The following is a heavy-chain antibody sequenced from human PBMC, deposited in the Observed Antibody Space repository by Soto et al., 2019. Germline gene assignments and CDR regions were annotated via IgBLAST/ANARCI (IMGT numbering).Heavy chain of an antibody. J-gene: IGHJ4*02. CDR2: IKSKTDGGTT. V-gene: IGHV3-15*07. D-gene: IGHD6-6*01. CDR3: TTEISHIAARPLAVRGGPDY. CDR1: GFTFSNAW. Sequence: GGSLRLSCAASGFTFSNAWMNWVRQAPGKGLEWVGRIKSKTDGGTTDYAAPVKGRFTISRDNSKNTLYLQMNSLKTEDTAVYYCTTEISHIAARPLAVRGGPDYWGQGTLVTVSS.